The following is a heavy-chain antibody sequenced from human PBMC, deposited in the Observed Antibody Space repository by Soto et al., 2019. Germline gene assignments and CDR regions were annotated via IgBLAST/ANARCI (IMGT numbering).Heavy chain of an antibody. CDR3: ASVRPQMATTLDY. Sequence: ASVKVSCKASGYTFTSYDINWVRQATGQGLEWMGWMNPNSGNTGYAQKFQGRVTMTRNTSISTAYMELSSLRSEDPSVYYCASVRPQMATTLDYWGQGTLVTVSS. V-gene: IGHV1-8*01. CDR2: MNPNSGNT. CDR1: GYTFTSYD. D-gene: IGHD5-12*01. J-gene: IGHJ4*02.